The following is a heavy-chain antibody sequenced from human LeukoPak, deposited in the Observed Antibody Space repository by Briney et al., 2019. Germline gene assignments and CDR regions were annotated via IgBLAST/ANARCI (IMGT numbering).Heavy chain of an antibody. D-gene: IGHD3-10*01. Sequence: ASVKVSCKASGYTFTNYAMNWVRQAPGQGLEWMGIINPSGGSTSYAQKFQGRVTMTRDMSTSTVYMELSSLRSEDTAVYYCARDTITMVRGVPLGYYYYMDVWGKGTTVTVSS. J-gene: IGHJ6*03. CDR2: INPSGGST. V-gene: IGHV1-46*01. CDR3: ARDTITMVRGVPLGYYYYMDV. CDR1: GYTFTNYA.